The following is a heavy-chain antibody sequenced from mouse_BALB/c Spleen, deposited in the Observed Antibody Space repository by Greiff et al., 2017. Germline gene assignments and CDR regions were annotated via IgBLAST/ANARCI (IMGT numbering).Heavy chain of an antibody. CDR1: GYTFTSYW. CDR2: IYPGDGDT. V-gene: IGHV1-87*01. J-gene: IGHJ2*01. CDR3: ARRGGYDVNYFDY. Sequence: VQVVESGAELARPGASVKLSCKASGYTFTSYWMQWVKQRPGQGLEWIGAIYPGDGDTRYTQKFKGKATLTADKSPSTAYMQLSSLASEDSAVYYCARRGGYDVNYFDYWGQGTTLTVSS. D-gene: IGHD2-2*01.